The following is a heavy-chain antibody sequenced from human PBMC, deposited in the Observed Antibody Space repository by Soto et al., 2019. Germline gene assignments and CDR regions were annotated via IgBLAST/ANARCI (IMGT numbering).Heavy chain of an antibody. D-gene: IGHD6-13*01. Sequence: QVQLVQSGAEVKKPGSSVKVSCKASGGTFSSYAISWVRQAPGQGIEWMGGIIPIFGTANYAQKFQGRVTITADESTSTAYMELSSLRSEDTAVYYCARGYSSSWAYYFDYWGQGTLVTVSS. CDR2: IIPIFGTA. J-gene: IGHJ4*02. CDR1: GGTFSSYA. V-gene: IGHV1-69*12. CDR3: ARGYSSSWAYYFDY.